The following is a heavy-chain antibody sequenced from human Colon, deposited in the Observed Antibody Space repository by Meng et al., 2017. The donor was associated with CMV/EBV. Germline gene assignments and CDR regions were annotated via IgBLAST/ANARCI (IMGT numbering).Heavy chain of an antibody. CDR3: ARRPMSSSPAGGMDV. J-gene: IGHJ6*02. D-gene: IGHD6-13*01. Sequence: KVSCKASGYSFSRYWIGWVRQMPGKGLEWMGIIFPDDSNTRYSPSFEGQVTISADKSITTAYLQWSSLKASDTAVYYCARRPMSSSPAGGMDVWGQGTRSPSP. CDR1: GYSFSRYW. CDR2: IFPDDSNT. V-gene: IGHV5-51*01.